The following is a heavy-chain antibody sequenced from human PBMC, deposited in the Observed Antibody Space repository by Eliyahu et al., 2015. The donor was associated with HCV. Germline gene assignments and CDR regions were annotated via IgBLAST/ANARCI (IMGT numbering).Heavy chain of an antibody. CDR3: TRTYYYDSTGYQAY. Sequence: EVQLVESGGGLVQPGRSLRLSCXAXGFTFGDYAMGWFRQAPGRGLGWVSFIRSKTYGGTTQYAASVKGRFTISRDDSKSIAYLQMNSLKTEDTAVYYCTRTYYYDSTGYQAYWGQGTLVTVSS. D-gene: IGHD3-22*01. CDR2: IRSKTYGGTT. CDR1: GFTFGDYA. J-gene: IGHJ4*02. V-gene: IGHV3-49*03.